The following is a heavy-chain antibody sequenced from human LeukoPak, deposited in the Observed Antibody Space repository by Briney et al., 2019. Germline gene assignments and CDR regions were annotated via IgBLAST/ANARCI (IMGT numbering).Heavy chain of an antibody. CDR1: GFIFSSYW. CDR2: IDSDGNRI. J-gene: IGHJ4*02. V-gene: IGHV3-74*01. CDR3: ARGQDIWGSSLDY. Sequence: PGGSLRLSCAASGFIFSSYWMHWVRQAPGKGLEWVSRIDSDGNRITYAGSAKGRFTISRDNSKNRLYLQMNSLRAEDTAVYYCARGQDIWGSSLDYWGQRTLVTVSS. D-gene: IGHD3-16*01.